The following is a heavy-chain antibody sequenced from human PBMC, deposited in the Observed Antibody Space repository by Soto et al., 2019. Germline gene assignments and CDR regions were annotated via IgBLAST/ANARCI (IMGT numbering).Heavy chain of an antibody. CDR2: IYWDDDK. J-gene: IGHJ2*01. D-gene: IGHD6-13*01. CDR1: GFSLSTSGVG. Sequence: QITLKESGPTLVKPTQTLTLTCTFSGFSLSTSGVGVAWIRQPPGKALEWLALIYWDDDKRYSPSLKSRLTITKDTSKNQVVLTMTNMDPVDTATYYCALGAVRRYGSRETRYWYFDLWGRGTLVTVSS. V-gene: IGHV2-5*02. CDR3: ALGAVRRYGSRETRYWYFDL.